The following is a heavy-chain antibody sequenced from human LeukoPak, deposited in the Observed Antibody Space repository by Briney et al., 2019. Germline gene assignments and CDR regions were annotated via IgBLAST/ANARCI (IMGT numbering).Heavy chain of an antibody. CDR1: GYTFTSYV. CDR2: ISAYNGNT. CDR3: ARVPPYSSSSGLGY. V-gene: IGHV1-18*01. J-gene: IGHJ4*02. D-gene: IGHD6-6*01. Sequence: GASVKVSCKASGYTFTSYVISWVRQAPGQGLEWMGWISAYNGNTNYAQKLQGRVTMTTDTSTSTAYMELRSLRSDDTAVYYCARVPPYSSSSGLGYWGQGTLVTVSS.